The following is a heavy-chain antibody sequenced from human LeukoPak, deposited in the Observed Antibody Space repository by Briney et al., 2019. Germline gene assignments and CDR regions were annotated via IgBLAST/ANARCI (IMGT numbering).Heavy chain of an antibody. Sequence: SGPTLVKPTQTLTLTCTFSGFPLSPSGMRVSWVRQPPGKALEWLARIDWDDDRFYSTSLKTRLTISKHTSKNQVVLTMTNMDPVDTATYYCARSSSRTGDYFGYWGQGTLVTVST. V-gene: IGHV2-70*04. CDR2: IDWDDDR. CDR3: ARSSSRTGDYFGY. D-gene: IGHD6-19*01. J-gene: IGHJ4*02. CDR1: GFPLSPSGMR.